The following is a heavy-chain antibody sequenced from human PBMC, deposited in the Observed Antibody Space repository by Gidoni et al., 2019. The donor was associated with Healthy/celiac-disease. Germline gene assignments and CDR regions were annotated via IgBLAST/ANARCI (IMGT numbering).Heavy chain of an antibody. CDR2: INPSGGST. CDR1: GYTFTRYY. CDR3: ARGQYYYDSSGYKRGTYYFDY. V-gene: IGHV1-46*01. D-gene: IGHD3-22*01. J-gene: IGHJ4*02. Sequence: QVQLVQSGAEVKKPGASVKVSCKASGYTFTRYYMHWVRQAPGQGLEWMGIINPSGGSTSYAQKFQGRVTMTRDTSTSTVYMELSSLRSEDTAVYYCARGQYYYDSSGYKRGTYYFDYWGQGTLVTVSS.